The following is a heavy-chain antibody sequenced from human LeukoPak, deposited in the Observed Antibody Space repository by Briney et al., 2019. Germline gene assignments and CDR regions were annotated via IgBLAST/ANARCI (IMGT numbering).Heavy chain of an antibody. Sequence: GGSLRLSCAASGFTFSSYAMSWVRQAPGKGLEWVSAISGSGGSTYYADSVKGRFTISRDNSKNTLYLQMNSLRAEDTAVYYCAKDLLAYYDSSGCDYWGQGTLVTVSS. CDR1: GFTFSSYA. J-gene: IGHJ4*02. CDR3: AKDLLAYYDSSGCDY. V-gene: IGHV3-23*01. D-gene: IGHD3-22*01. CDR2: ISGSGGST.